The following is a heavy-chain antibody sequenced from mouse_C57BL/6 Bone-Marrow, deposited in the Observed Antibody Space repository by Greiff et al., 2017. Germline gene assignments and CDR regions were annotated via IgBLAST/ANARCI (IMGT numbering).Heavy chain of an antibody. D-gene: IGHD2-5*01. J-gene: IGHJ1*03. Sequence: QVQLKDSGPELVKPGASVKLSCKASGYTFTSYDINWVKQRPGQGLEWIGWIYPRDGSTKYNEKFKGKATLTVDTSSSTAYMELHSLTSEDSAVYFCARSIYSNFSSYWYFDVWGTGTTVTVSS. CDR1: GYTFTSYD. V-gene: IGHV1-85*01. CDR2: IYPRDGST. CDR3: ARSIYSNFSSYWYFDV.